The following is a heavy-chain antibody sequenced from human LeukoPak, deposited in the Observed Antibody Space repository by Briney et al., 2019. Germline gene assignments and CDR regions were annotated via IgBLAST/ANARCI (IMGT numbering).Heavy chain of an antibody. Sequence: SETLSLTCAVSGGSISSGGYSWSWIRQPPGKGLEWIGYIYHSGSTYYNPSLKSRVTISVDRSKNQFSLKLSSVTAADTAVYYCARGSITMVRGDTPNWFDPWGQGTLVIVSS. V-gene: IGHV4-30-2*01. CDR2: IYHSGST. D-gene: IGHD3-10*01. CDR1: GGSISSGGYS. CDR3: ARGSITMVRGDTPNWFDP. J-gene: IGHJ5*02.